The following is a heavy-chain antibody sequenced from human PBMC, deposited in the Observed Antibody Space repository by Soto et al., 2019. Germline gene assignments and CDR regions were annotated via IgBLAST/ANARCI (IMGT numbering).Heavy chain of an antibody. CDR1: GFTFSSYS. Sequence: EVQLVESGGGLVKPGGSLRLSCAASGFTFSSYSMNWVRQAPGKGLEWVSSISSSSSYIYYADSVKGRFTISRDNAKNSLYLQMNSLRAEDTAVHYCARGLHCSAGSCVFDYWGQGTLVTVSS. CDR2: ISSSSSYI. V-gene: IGHV3-21*01. J-gene: IGHJ4*02. D-gene: IGHD2-15*01. CDR3: ARGLHCSAGSCVFDY.